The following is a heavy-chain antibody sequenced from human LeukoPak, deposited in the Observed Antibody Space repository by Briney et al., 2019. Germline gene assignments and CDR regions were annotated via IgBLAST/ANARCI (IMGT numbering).Heavy chain of an antibody. Sequence: SETLSLTCAVYGGSFSGYYWSWIRQPPGKGLEWIGEINHSGSTNYNPSLKSRVTISVDTSKNQFSLKLSSVTAADTAVYYCAGDSSGWYGRIEYWGQGTLVTVSS. CDR3: AGDSSGWYGRIEY. V-gene: IGHV4-34*01. D-gene: IGHD6-19*01. CDR1: GGSFSGYY. CDR2: INHSGST. J-gene: IGHJ4*02.